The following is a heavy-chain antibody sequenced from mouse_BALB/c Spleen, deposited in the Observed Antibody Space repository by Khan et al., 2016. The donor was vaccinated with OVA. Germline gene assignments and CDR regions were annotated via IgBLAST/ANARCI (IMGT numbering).Heavy chain of an antibody. Sequence: QVQLKESGPGLVAPSQSLSITCSVSGFSLSRYNIHRVRQPLRKGLQWLGMIWGGGGTDYNSTLKSRLSIRKDNSKSQVLLKMNSLQTDDTAMYYCARAYYRYDGYYAMDYWGQGTSVTVSS. D-gene: IGHD2-14*01. J-gene: IGHJ4*01. CDR3: ARAYYRYDGYYAMDY. CDR1: GFSLSRYN. V-gene: IGHV2-6-4*01. CDR2: IWGGGGT.